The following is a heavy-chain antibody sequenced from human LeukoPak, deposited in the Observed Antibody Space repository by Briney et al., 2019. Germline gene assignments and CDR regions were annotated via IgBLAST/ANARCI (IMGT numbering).Heavy chain of an antibody. J-gene: IGHJ5*02. CDR2: ISAYNGNT. CDR1: GYSFTSYG. D-gene: IGHD3-10*01. V-gene: IGHV1-18*01. CDR3: ARDPAHGYYGSGHNWFDP. Sequence: GESLKISCKGSGYSFTSYGISWVRQAPGQGLEWMGWISAYNGNTNYAQKLQGRVTMTTDTSTSTAYMELRSLRSDDTAVYYCARDPAHGYYGSGHNWFDPWGQGTLVTVSS.